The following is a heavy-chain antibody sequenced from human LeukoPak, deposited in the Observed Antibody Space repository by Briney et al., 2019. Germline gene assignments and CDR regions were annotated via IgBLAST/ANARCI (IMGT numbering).Heavy chain of an antibody. D-gene: IGHD2-15*01. CDR2: IYTSGST. CDR1: GGSISSYY. Sequence: SETLSLTCTVSGGSISSYYWSWIRQPAGKGLEWIGRIYTSGSTNYNPSLKSRVTMSVDTSKNQFSLKLSSVTAADTAVYYCARDSDIVVVVDATDYYYGMDVWGQGTTVTASS. J-gene: IGHJ6*02. V-gene: IGHV4-4*07. CDR3: ARDSDIVVVVDATDYYYGMDV.